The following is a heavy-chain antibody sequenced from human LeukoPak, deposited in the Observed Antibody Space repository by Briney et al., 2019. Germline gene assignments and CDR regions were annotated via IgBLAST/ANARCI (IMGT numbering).Heavy chain of an antibody. CDR2: ISYDGSNK. V-gene: IGHV3-30*18. CDR1: GFTFSSYG. J-gene: IGHJ4*02. Sequence: GGSLRLSRAASGFTFSSYGMHWVRQAPGKGLEWVAVISYDGSNKYYADSVKGRFTISRDNSKNTLYLQMNSLRAEDTAVYYCAKNNLYYGSGTGHFDYWGQGTLVTVSS. D-gene: IGHD3-10*01. CDR3: AKNNLYYGSGTGHFDY.